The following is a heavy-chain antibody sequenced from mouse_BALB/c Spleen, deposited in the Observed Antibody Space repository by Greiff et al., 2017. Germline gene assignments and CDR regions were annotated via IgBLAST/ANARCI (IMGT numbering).Heavy chain of an antibody. D-gene: IGHD1-1*01. CDR3: AREITTVPFAY. Sequence: DVMLVESGGGLVKPGGSLKLSCAASGFTFSSYAMSWVRQTPEKRLEWVASISSGGSTYYPDSVKGRFTISRDNARNILYLQMSSLRSEDTAMYYCAREITTVPFAYWGQGTLVTVSA. V-gene: IGHV5-6-5*01. CDR2: ISSGGST. CDR1: GFTFSSYA. J-gene: IGHJ3*01.